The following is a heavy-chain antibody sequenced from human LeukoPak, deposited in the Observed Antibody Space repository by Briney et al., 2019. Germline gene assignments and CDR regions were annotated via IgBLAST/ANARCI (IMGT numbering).Heavy chain of an antibody. Sequence: ASVKVSCKASGYTFTSYGISWVRQAPGQGLEWMGWISAYNGNTNYAQKLQGRVTMTTDTSTSTAYMELRSLRSDDTAVYYCARDQYYYDSSSAMDVRGKGTTVTISS. CDR3: ARDQYYYDSSSAMDV. D-gene: IGHD3-22*01. J-gene: IGHJ6*04. CDR1: GYTFTSYG. CDR2: ISAYNGNT. V-gene: IGHV1-18*01.